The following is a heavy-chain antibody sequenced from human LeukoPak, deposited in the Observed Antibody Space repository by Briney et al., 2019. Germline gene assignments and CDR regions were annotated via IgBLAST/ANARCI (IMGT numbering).Heavy chain of an antibody. D-gene: IGHD3-10*01. CDR3: ARFQFDFGGYSSGSHLDYFDY. Sequence: PSETLSLTCTVSGGSISSGDYYWSWIRQPPGKGLEWIGYIYYSGSTYYNPSLKSRVTISVDTSKNQFSLKLSSVTAADTAVYYCARFQFDFGGYSSGSHLDYFDYWGQGTLVTVSS. CDR1: GGSISSGDYY. CDR2: IYYSGST. V-gene: IGHV4-30-4*01. J-gene: IGHJ4*02.